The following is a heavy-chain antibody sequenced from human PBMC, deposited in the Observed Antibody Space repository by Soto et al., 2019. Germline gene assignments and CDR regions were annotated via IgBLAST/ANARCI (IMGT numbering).Heavy chain of an antibody. CDR1: GFSLTTRGVG. Sequence: QITLKESGPPLVKPTQTLTLTCTFSGFSLTTRGVGVGWIRQPPGKALECLALIYWDDDKRYSPSLQSRLSITKDTSKNQVVLTMTNVDPVDTATYYCAHIPNYYQYDWFDPLGQGTLVSVSS. D-gene: IGHD3-16*01. CDR3: AHIPNYYQYDWFDP. CDR2: IYWDDDK. J-gene: IGHJ5*02. V-gene: IGHV2-5*02.